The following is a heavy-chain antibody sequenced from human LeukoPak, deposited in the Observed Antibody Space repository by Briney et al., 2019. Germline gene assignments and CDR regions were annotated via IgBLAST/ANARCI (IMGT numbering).Heavy chain of an antibody. V-gene: IGHV4-34*01. CDR1: GGSFSGYY. D-gene: IGHD3-10*01. Sequence: SETLSLTCAVYGGSFSGYYWSWIRQPPGKGLEWMGEINHSGSTNYNPSLTSRVTISVDTSKNQFSLKLSSVTAADTAVYYCARGPRRFGFDPWGQGTLVTVSS. J-gene: IGHJ5*02. CDR2: INHSGST. CDR3: ARGPRRFGFDP.